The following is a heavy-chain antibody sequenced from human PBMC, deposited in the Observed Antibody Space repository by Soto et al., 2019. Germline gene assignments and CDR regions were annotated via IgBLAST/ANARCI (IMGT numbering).Heavy chain of an antibody. D-gene: IGHD3-22*01. CDR1: GGSISSGDYY. J-gene: IGHJ4*02. CDR3: ARATINYYDSSGPTDFDY. V-gene: IGHV4-30-4*01. Sequence: PSETLSLTCTVSGGSISSGDYYWSWIRQPPGKGLEWIGYIYYSGSTYYNPSLKSRVTISVDTSKNQFSLKLSSVTAADTAVYYCARATINYYDSSGPTDFDYWGQGTLVTVSS. CDR2: IYYSGST.